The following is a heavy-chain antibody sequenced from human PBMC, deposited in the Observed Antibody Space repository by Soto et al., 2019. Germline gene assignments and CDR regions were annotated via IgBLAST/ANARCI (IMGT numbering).Heavy chain of an antibody. CDR3: AKVYYFDY. V-gene: IGHV3-23*01. CDR2: ISGSGGST. Sequence: GSLRRSCAPSVVTFSSYAMSWVRQAPGKGLGWVSAISGSGGSTYYADSVKGRFTISRDNSKNTLYLQMNSLRAQDTAVYYCAKVYYFDYWGQGTLVTVSS. J-gene: IGHJ4*02. CDR1: VVTFSSYA.